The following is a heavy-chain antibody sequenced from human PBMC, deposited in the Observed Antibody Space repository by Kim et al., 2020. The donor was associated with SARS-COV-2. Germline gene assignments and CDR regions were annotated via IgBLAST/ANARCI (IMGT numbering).Heavy chain of an antibody. V-gene: IGHV3-30*01. CDR3: ASSRGYYYYGMDV. Sequence: YPDAVKGRLPISRHNSKNTLYLQMNSLRAEDTAVYYCASSRGYYYYGMDVWGQGTTVTVSS. J-gene: IGHJ6*02.